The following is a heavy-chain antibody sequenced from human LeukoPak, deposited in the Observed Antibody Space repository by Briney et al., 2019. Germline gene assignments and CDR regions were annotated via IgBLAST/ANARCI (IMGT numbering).Heavy chain of an antibody. V-gene: IGHV4-34*01. J-gene: IGHJ4*02. CDR2: INHSGST. Sequence: PSETLSLTCAVYGGSFSGYYWSWIRQPPGKGLEWIREINHSGSTNYNPSLKSRVTISVDASKNQFSLKLSSVTAADTAVYYCARGPSLWLVRKYYFDYWGQGTLVTVSS. D-gene: IGHD6-19*01. CDR3: ARGPSLWLVRKYYFDY. CDR1: GGSFSGYY.